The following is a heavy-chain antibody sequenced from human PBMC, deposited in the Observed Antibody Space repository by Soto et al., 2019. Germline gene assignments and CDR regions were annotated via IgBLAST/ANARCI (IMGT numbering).Heavy chain of an antibody. CDR2: IFYSGNT. Sequence: ASETLSLTCTVSGGSISSGGSSWSWIRQHPGKGLDWIGYIFYSGNTYYNPSLKSRVTMSVDTSKNQFSLNLTSVTAADMAVYYCARTLGDTGYDSTYYYHGLDVWGQGTPVTVSS. CDR1: GGSISSGGSS. V-gene: IGHV4-31*03. J-gene: IGHJ6*02. CDR3: ARTLGDTGYDSTYYYHGLDV. D-gene: IGHD5-12*01.